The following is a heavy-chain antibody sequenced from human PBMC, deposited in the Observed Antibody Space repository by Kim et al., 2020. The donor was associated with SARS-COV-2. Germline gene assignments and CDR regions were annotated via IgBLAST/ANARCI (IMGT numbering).Heavy chain of an antibody. CDR3: ARRTGLKYYYYYYCMDV. J-gene: IGHJ6*03. V-gene: IGHV4-34*01. CDR1: GGSFSGYY. CDR2: INHSGST. Sequence: SETLSLTCAVYGGSFSGYYWSWIRQPPGKGLEWIGEINHSGSTNYNPSLKSRVTISVDTSKNQFSLKLSSVTAADTAVYYCARRTGLKYYYYYYCMDVWGKGTTVTVSS. D-gene: IGHD3-9*01.